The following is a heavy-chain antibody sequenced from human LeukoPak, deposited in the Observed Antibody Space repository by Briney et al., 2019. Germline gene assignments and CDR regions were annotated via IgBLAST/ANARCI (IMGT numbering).Heavy chain of an antibody. CDR2: INPDGGDS. CDR3: ARLFGGVTTFDY. J-gene: IGHJ4*02. Sequence: GGSLRLSCAASGVTFSAFWRSWVRQGPGKGLEWVAGINPDGGDSHHVDSVMGRFTISRDNAKNLLYLQMNSLSAEDTAVYYCARLFGGVTTFDYWGQGALVTVSS. CDR1: GVTFSAFW. D-gene: IGHD4-17*01. V-gene: IGHV3-7*01.